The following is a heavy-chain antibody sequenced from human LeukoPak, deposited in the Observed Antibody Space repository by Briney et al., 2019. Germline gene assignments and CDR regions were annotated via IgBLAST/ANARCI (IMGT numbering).Heavy chain of an antibody. CDR2: ISSNGGNT. CDR3: ARGRTQAYGSGTYTDY. J-gene: IGHJ4*02. CDR1: GFSFSIFA. D-gene: IGHD3-10*01. Sequence: GGSLRLSCAASGFSFSIFAMHWVRQAPGKGLEFVSAISSNGGNTYYANSVEGRFTISRDNSKNTLYLQMGSLRTEDMAMYYCARGRTQAYGSGTYTDYWGQGTLVTVSS. V-gene: IGHV3-64*01.